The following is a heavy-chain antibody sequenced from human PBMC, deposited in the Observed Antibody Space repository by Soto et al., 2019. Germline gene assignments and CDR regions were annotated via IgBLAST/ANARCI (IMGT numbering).Heavy chain of an antibody. CDR1: GYTFTSYD. V-gene: IGHV1-18*01. J-gene: IGHJ5*02. Sequence: ASVKVSCKASGYTFTSYDINWVRQATGQGLEWMGWISAYNGNTNYAQKLQGRVTMTTDTSTSTAYMELRSLRSDDTAVYYCARGRLRVPAAIFDWFDPWGQGTLVTVSS. D-gene: IGHD2-2*01. CDR3: ARGRLRVPAAIFDWFDP. CDR2: ISAYNGNT.